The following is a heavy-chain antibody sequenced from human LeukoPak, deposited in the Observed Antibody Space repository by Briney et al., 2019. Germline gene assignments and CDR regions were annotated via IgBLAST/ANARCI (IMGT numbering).Heavy chain of an antibody. CDR1: GGSFSGYY. CDR2: VNYSGST. Sequence: SETLSLTCVVYGGSFSGYYWSWIRHPPGKGLEWIGDVNYSGSTNYNPSLESRVAISVDTSKSQFSLKLSSVTAADTSVYYCARGREVTRDFDYWGQGTLVSVSS. V-gene: IGHV4-34*01. CDR3: ARGREVTRDFDY. J-gene: IGHJ4*02. D-gene: IGHD4-23*01.